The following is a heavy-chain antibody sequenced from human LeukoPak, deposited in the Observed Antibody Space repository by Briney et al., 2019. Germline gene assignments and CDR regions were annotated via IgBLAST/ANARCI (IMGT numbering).Heavy chain of an antibody. Sequence: PGGSLRLSCAASGFTFSDYYMSWIRQAPGKRLEWVSYISSSGSTIYYADSVKGRFTISRDNAKNSLYLQMNSLRAEDTAVYYCARDFGVVMSVYYYGMDVWGQGTTVTVSS. CDR3: ARDFGVVMSVYYYGMDV. V-gene: IGHV3-11*01. CDR2: ISSSGSTI. J-gene: IGHJ6*02. CDR1: GFTFSDYY. D-gene: IGHD3-3*01.